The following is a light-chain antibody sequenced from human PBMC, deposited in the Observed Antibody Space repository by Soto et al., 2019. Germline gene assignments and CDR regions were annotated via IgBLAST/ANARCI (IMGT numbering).Light chain of an antibody. Sequence: DIQMTQSPSSLSASPGEAVTLTCRASHSVGTYLSWYQLKPGKPPRLLIYAASSLQTGVPSRFSGSGSGTDFTLTITGLQPEDFATYYCQQSYSSPPTFGQGTRV. CDR1: HSVGTY. V-gene: IGKV1-39*01. CDR3: QQSYSSPPT. J-gene: IGKJ1*01. CDR2: AAS.